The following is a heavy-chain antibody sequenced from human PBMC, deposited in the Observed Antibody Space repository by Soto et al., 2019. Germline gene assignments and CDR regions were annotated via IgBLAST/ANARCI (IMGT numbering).Heavy chain of an antibody. D-gene: IGHD3-16*01. CDR3: ARGGITFGGVISDAFDI. CDR1: GGTFSSYA. V-gene: IGHV1-69*13. CDR2: IIPIFGTA. Sequence: SVKVSCKASGGTFSSYAISWVRQAPGQGLEWMGGIIPIFGTANYAQKFQGRVTITADESTSTAYMELSSLRSEDTAVYYCARGGITFGGVISDAFDIWGQGTTVTVSS. J-gene: IGHJ3*02.